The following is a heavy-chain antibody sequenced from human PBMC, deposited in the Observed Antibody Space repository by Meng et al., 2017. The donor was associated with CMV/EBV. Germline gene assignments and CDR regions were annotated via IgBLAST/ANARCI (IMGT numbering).Heavy chain of an antibody. CDR3: ARDDLGDYDFWSGYYGVRFDY. Sequence: ASVKVSCKASGYTFTGYYMHWVRQAPGQGLEWMGWINPNSGGTNYAQKFQGRVTMTRDTSISTAYMELSSLRAEDTAVYYCARDDLGDYDFWSGYYGVRFDYWGQGTLVTVSS. CDR2: INPNSGGT. CDR1: GYTFTGYY. V-gene: IGHV1-2*02. J-gene: IGHJ4*02. D-gene: IGHD3-3*01.